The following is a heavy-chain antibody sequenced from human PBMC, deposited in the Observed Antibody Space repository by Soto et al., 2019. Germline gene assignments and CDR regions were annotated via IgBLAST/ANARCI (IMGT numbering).Heavy chain of an antibody. CDR3: ARDDRNYYYGMDV. CDR2: IYYSGST. CDR1: CGSISSGDYY. J-gene: IGHJ6*02. V-gene: IGHV4-30-4*01. Sequence: SETLSLTCTVSCGSISSGDYYWSWIRQPPGKGLEWIGYIYYSGSTYYNPSLKSRVTISVDTSKNQFSLKLSSVTAADPAVYYCARDDRNYYYGMDVWGQGTTDAVSS.